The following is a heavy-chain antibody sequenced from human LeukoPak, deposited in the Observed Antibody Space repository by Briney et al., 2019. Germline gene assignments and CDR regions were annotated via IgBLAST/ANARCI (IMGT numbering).Heavy chain of an antibody. CDR3: ARGLPTASYYYMAV. CDR2: INPNSGRT. Sequence: GSSVKVSCKASGGTFSSYAISWLRQAPGQGLEWMGRINPNSGRTNYAQNFQGRVTMTRDTSISTAYMELSRLRSDDTAVYYCARGLPTASYYYMAVWGKGTTVTVSS. CDR1: GGTFSSYA. D-gene: IGHD2-2*01. V-gene: IGHV1-2*06. J-gene: IGHJ6*03.